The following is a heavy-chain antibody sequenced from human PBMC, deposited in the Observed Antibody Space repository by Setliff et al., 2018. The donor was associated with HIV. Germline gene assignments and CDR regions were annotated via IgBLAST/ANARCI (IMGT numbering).Heavy chain of an antibody. Sequence: ASVKVSCKASGDSFSSYDISWVRQAPGQGPEWMGRIIPIFVTPNYAQKLQGRVTMTTDTSTSTAYMELRSLRSDDTAVYYCARAKVGAPHLDYWGQGTLVTVSS. D-gene: IGHD1-26*01. CDR2: IIPIFVTP. CDR3: ARAKVGAPHLDY. J-gene: IGHJ4*02. V-gene: IGHV1-18*01. CDR1: GDSFSSYD.